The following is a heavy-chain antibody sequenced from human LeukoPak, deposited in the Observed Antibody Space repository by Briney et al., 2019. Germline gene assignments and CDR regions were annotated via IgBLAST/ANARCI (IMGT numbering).Heavy chain of an antibody. CDR2: LYPGGDSDA. CDR3: ATSTGGAYFHY. CDR1: GYSFTNYW. Sequence: GESLKISCKGSGYSFTNYWIAWVRQMPGKGLEFMGMLYPGGDSDASYGPSFQGQVTISADKSITTAYLQWSSLKASDTATYYCATSTGGAYFHYWGQGTLVTVFS. D-gene: IGHD3-16*01. V-gene: IGHV5-51*01. J-gene: IGHJ4*02.